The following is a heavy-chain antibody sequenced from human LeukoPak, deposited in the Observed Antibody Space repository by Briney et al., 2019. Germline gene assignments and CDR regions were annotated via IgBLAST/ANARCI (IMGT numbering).Heavy chain of an antibody. J-gene: IGHJ4*02. V-gene: IGHV4-30-2*01. CDR2: ISDSGST. CDR3: ARDSPKRYSGSYFDS. Sequence: PSQTLSLTCSVSGGSISSGGYYWSWIRQPPGKGLEWIGFISDSGSTSYNSSLKSRVAILVDRSKNQFSLKLTSVTAADTAAYYCARDSPKRYSGSYFDSWGQGTLVTVSS. CDR1: GGSISSGGYY. D-gene: IGHD1-26*01.